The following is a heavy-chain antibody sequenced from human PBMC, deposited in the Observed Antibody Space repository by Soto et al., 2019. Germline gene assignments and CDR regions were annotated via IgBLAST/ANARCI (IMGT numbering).Heavy chain of an antibody. CDR3: ARDRGYDAHDYYYNAMDV. CDR1: GFTFRTYT. CDR2: IRGFSPYT. D-gene: IGHD3-10*01. V-gene: IGHV3-21*01. Sequence: PGGSLRLSCTSSGFTFRTYTMNWVRQAPGKGLEWVSGIRGFSPYTFYAESVKGRFTISRDNAKNSLYLQMNSLRAEDTAVYYCARDRGYDAHDYYYNAMDVWGQGTTVT. J-gene: IGHJ6*02.